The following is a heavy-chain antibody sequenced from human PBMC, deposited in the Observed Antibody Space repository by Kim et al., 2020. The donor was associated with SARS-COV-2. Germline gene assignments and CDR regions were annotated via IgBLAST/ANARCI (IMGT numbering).Heavy chain of an antibody. CDR2: TNSDGSST. CDR1: GFTFSSYW. CDR3: ARGLPGRTGDEAFDI. D-gene: IGHD1-1*01. Sequence: GGSLRLSCAASGFTFSSYWMHWVRQAPGKGLVWVSRTNSDGSSTAYAGSVRGRFTISRDNAKNTLYLQMNSLRAEDTAVFYCARGLPGRTGDEAFDIWGQGTMVTVSS. J-gene: IGHJ3*02. V-gene: IGHV3-74*03.